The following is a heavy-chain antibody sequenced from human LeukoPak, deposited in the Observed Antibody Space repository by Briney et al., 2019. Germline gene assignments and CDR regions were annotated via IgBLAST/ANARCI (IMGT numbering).Heavy chain of an antibody. CDR1: GGSISSGGYS. J-gene: IGHJ4*02. D-gene: IGHD3-22*01. CDR3: ARAATRYYDSSGYSYFDY. CDR2: IYHSGST. V-gene: IGHV4-30-2*01. Sequence: SQTLSPTCAVSGGSISSGGYSWSWIRQPPGKGLEWIGYIYHSGSTYYNPSLKSRVTISVDRSKNQFSLKLSSVTAADTAVYYCARAATRYYDSSGYSYFDYWGQGTLVTVSS.